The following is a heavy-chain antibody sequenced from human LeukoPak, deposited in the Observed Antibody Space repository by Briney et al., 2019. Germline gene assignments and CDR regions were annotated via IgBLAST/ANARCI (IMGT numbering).Heavy chain of an antibody. V-gene: IGHV5-51*01. CDR3: ASPYGSGHDAFAI. Sequence: GESLKISCQASGDSFTTHWIAWVRQMPGKGLGWMGIIYLDDSDTRYSPSCQGQVTISVEKSIRTAYLQWSSVKASDTAVYYCASPYGSGHDAFAIWGQGTMVTVSS. CDR1: GDSFTTHW. CDR2: IYLDDSDT. D-gene: IGHD3-10*01. J-gene: IGHJ3*02.